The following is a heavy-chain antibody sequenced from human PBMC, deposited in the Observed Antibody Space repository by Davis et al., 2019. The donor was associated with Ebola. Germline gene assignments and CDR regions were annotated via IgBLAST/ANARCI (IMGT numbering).Heavy chain of an antibody. D-gene: IGHD4-17*01. Sequence: PSETLSLTCAVSGYSISSGYYWDWIRQPPGKGLEWIGSFYRSVSTYYNPSLRSRVTISVDTSKNQFSLKVTSVTAADTAVYYCARRNYGDFHFDYWGQGTLVTVSS. J-gene: IGHJ4*02. CDR2: FYRSVST. CDR1: GYSISSGYY. CDR3: ARRNYGDFHFDY. V-gene: IGHV4-38-2*01.